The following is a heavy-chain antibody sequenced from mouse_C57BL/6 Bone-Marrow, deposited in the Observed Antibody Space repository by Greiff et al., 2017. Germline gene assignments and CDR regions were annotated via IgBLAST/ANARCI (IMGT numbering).Heavy chain of an antibody. D-gene: IGHD1-1*01. J-gene: IGHJ2*01. CDR2: IWSDGST. CDR1: GFSLTSYG. CDR3: ARHITTVVATGFDY. Sequence: QVQLKESGPGLVAPSQSLSITCTVSGFSLTSYGVHWVRQPPGKGLEWLVVIWSDGSTTYNSALKSRLSISKDNSKSQVFLKMNSLQTDDTAMYYCARHITTVVATGFDYWGQGTTLTVSS. V-gene: IGHV2-6-1*01.